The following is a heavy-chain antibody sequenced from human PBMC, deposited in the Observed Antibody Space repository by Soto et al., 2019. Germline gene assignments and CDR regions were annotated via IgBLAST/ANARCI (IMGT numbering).Heavy chain of an antibody. CDR2: VYSSGTT. CDR3: ARDIASYAYGEGY. Sequence: SETLSLTCTVSGGSISRGGYYWNWIRQHPGKGLEWIGRVYSSGTTDYNPSLNSRATMSVETSKNQFSLKLSSVTAADTAVYYCARDIASYAYGEGYWGQGIQVTVSS. V-gene: IGHV4-61*08. D-gene: IGHD2-21*01. J-gene: IGHJ4*02. CDR1: GGSISRGGYY.